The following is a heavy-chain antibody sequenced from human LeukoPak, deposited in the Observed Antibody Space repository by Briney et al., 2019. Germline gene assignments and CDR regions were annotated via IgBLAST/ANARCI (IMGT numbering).Heavy chain of an antibody. Sequence: PGGSLRLSCAASGFTFSSYSMNWVRQPPGKGLEWIGSIYYSGSTYYNPSLKSRVTISVDRSKNQFSLKLNSVTAADTAVYYCARDSTYCTSSSCENYYDSVGYVPLDYWGQGILVTVSS. CDR3: ARDSTYCTSSSCENYYDSVGYVPLDY. V-gene: IGHV4-39*07. D-gene: IGHD2-2*01. J-gene: IGHJ4*02. CDR1: GFTFSSYS. CDR2: IYYSGST.